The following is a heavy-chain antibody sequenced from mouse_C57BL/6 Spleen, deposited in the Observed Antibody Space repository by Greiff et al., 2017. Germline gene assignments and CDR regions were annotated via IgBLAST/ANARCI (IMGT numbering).Heavy chain of an antibody. V-gene: IGHV1-61*01. CDR1: GYTFTSYW. CDR2: IYPSDSET. D-gene: IGHD3-2*02. CDR3: ARLDSSGYHDY. J-gene: IGHJ2*01. Sequence: QVQLQQPGAELVRPGSSVKLSCKASGYTFTSYWMDWVKQRPGQGLEWIGNIYPSDSETHYNQKFKDKATLTVDKSSSTAYMQLSSLTSEDSAVYYCARLDSSGYHDYWGQGTTHTVSS.